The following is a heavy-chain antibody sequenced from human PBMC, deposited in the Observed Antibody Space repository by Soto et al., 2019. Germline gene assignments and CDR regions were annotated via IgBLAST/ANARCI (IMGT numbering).Heavy chain of an antibody. Sequence: GGSLRLSCAASGFTFSSYAMHWVRQAPGKGLEWVAVISYDGSNKYYADSVKGRFTISRDNSKNTLYLQMNSLRAEDTAVYYCARGDSSGRYFDYWGQGTLVTVSS. V-gene: IGHV3-30-3*01. D-gene: IGHD5-18*01. CDR1: GFTFSSYA. J-gene: IGHJ4*02. CDR3: ARGDSSGRYFDY. CDR2: ISYDGSNK.